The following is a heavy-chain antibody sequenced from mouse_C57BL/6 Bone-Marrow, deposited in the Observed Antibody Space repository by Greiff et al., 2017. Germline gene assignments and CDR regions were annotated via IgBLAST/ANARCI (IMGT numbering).Heavy chain of an antibody. CDR1: GFTFSSYT. V-gene: IGHV5-9*01. D-gene: IGHD4-1*01. CDR2: ISGGGGNT. Sequence: EVQLVESGGGLVKPGGSLKLSCAASGFTFSSYTMSWVRQTPEKRLEWVATISGGGGNTYYPDSVKGRFTISRDNAKNTLYLQMSSLRSEDTALYYCARDEPGTGYFDYWGQGTTLTVSS. J-gene: IGHJ2*01. CDR3: ARDEPGTGYFDY.